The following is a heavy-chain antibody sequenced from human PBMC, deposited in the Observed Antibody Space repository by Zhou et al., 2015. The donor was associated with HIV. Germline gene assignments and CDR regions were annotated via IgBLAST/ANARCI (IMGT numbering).Heavy chain of an antibody. CDR1: GFTFSSYG. CDR2: ISYDGSNK. J-gene: IGHJ4*02. D-gene: IGHD6-13*01. V-gene: IGHV3-30*03. Sequence: QVQLVESGGGVVQPGRSLRLSCAASGFTFSSYGMHWVRQAPGKGLEWVAVISYDGSNKYYADSVKGRFTISRDNSKKTLYLQMNSLRAEDTAVYYCARDAPRIAAAAYYFDYWGQGTLVTVSS. CDR3: ARDAPRIAAAAYYFDY.